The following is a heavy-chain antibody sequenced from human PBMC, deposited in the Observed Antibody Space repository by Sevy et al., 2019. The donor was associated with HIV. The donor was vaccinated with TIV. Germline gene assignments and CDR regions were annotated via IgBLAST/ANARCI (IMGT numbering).Heavy chain of an antibody. Sequence: GGSLRLSCVASGLTFSDYYMSWIRQAPGKGLEWVSHISSSGSTIYYADSVKGRFTISRDNAKNSLYLQMNSLRAEDTAVYYCARDRPSWFGELLGRYSSGWYYYYGMDVWGQGTTVTVSS. D-gene: IGHD3-10*01. CDR3: ARDRPSWFGELLGRYSSGWYYYYGMDV. CDR2: ISSSGSTI. V-gene: IGHV3-11*01. J-gene: IGHJ6*02. CDR1: GLTFSDYY.